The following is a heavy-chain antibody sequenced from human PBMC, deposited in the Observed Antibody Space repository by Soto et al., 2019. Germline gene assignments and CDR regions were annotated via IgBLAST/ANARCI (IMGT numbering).Heavy chain of an antibody. V-gene: IGHV1-69*13. CDR1: GGTFSSYA. Sequence: ASVKVSCKASGGTFSSYAISWVRQAPGQGLEWMGGIIPIFGTANYAQKFQGRVTITADESTSTAYMELSSLRSEDTAVYYCASQSKELHRTFYYYYGMDVWGQGTTVTVSS. CDR3: ASQSKELHRTFYYYYGMDV. CDR2: IIPIFGTA. J-gene: IGHJ6*02. D-gene: IGHD1-26*01.